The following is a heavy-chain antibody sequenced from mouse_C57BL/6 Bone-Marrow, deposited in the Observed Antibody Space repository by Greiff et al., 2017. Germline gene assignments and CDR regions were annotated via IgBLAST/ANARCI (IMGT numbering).Heavy chain of an antibody. CDR3: ARRYYGSGCAY. V-gene: IGHV1-81*01. J-gene: IGHJ3*01. D-gene: IGHD1-1*01. Sequence: QVQLQQSGAELVRPGASVKLSCKASGYTFTSYGMSWVKQRTGQGLEWIGEIYPSSGNTYYNEKFKGKATLTADKSSSTAYMELRSLTSEDSAVYFCARRYYGSGCAYWGQGTLVTVSA. CDR1: GYTFTSYG. CDR2: IYPSSGNT.